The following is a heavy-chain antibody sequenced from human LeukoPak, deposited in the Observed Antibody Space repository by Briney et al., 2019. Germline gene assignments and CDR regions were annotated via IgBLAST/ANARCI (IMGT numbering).Heavy chain of an antibody. J-gene: IGHJ6*03. CDR1: GGSISSSSYY. CDR3: AGGPKSSWYVGGFYYYYYYMDV. Sequence: SETLSLTCTVSGGSISSSSYYWSWVRQPPGKGLEWIGEIYHSGSTNYNPSLKSRVTISVDKSKNQFSLKLSSVTAADTAVYYCAGGPKSSWYVGGFYYYYYYMDVWGKGTTVTVSS. D-gene: IGHD6-13*01. V-gene: IGHV4-39*07. CDR2: IYHSGST.